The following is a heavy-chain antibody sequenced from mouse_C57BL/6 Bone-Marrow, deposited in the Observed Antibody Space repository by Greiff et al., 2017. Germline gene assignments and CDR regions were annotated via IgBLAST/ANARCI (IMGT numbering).Heavy chain of an antibody. CDR3: ARYEYYFDY. J-gene: IGHJ2*01. CDR1: GFTFSSFG. D-gene: IGHD2-3*01. Sequence: EVQLVESGGGLVQPGGSRKLSCAASGFTFSSFGMHWVRQAPEKGLEWVAYISSGSSTIYYADTVKGRFTISRDNPKNPLFLQMTSLRSEDTAMYYCARYEYYFDYWGQGTTLTVSS. CDR2: ISSGSSTI. V-gene: IGHV5-17*02.